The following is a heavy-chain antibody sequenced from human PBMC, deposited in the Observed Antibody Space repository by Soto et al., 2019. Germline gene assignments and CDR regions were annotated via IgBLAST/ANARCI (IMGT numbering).Heavy chain of an antibody. D-gene: IGHD3-3*01. J-gene: IGHJ4*02. V-gene: IGHV3-30-3*01. CDR2: ISYDGSNK. Sequence: QVQLVESGGGVVQPGRSLRLSCAASGFTFSSYAMHWVRQAPGKGLEWVAVISYDGSNKYYADSVKGRFTISRDNSKNTLYLQMNSLRAEDTAVYYCARDRAYYDFLGGPVDYWGQGTLVTVSS. CDR3: ARDRAYYDFLGGPVDY. CDR1: GFTFSSYA.